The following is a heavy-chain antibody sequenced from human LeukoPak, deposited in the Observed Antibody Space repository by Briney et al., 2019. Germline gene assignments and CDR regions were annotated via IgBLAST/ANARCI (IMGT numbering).Heavy chain of an antibody. CDR3: ARGGAYGSGSFDY. J-gene: IGHJ4*02. V-gene: IGHV4-59*01. D-gene: IGHD3-10*01. CDR1: GGSISSYY. Sequence: PSETLSLTCTVSGGSISSYYWSWIRQPPGKGLEWIGYIYYSGSTNYNPSLKSRVTISVDTSKNQFSLKLSSVTAADTAVYYCARGGAYGSGSFDYWGQGTLVTVSS. CDR2: IYYSGST.